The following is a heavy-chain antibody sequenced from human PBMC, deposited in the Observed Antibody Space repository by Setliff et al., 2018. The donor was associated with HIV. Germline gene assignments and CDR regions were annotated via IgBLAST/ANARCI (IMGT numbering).Heavy chain of an antibody. D-gene: IGHD4-4*01. J-gene: IGHJ3*02. CDR3: ARTVDYKGLDT. Sequence: SLRLSCAASGFTFHTYTINWVRQAPGKGPEWVSYISSSSITTYYADSAKGRFIVSRDNAKSTLFPQMNSLRAEDTAMYYCARTVDYKGLDTWGQGTMVTVSS. CDR2: ISSSSITT. V-gene: IGHV3-48*01. CDR1: GFTFHTYT.